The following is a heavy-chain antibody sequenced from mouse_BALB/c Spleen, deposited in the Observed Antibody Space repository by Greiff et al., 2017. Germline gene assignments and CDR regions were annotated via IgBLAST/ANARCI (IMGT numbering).Heavy chain of an antibody. V-gene: IGHV5-9-3*01. Sequence: EVQGVESGGGLVKPGGSLKLSCAASGFTFSSYAMSWVRQTPEKRLEWVATISSGGSYTYYPDSVKGRFTISRDNAKNTLYLQMSSLRSEDTAMYYCASPDYWGQGTTLTVSS. CDR3: ASPDY. J-gene: IGHJ2*01. CDR2: ISSGGSYT. CDR1: GFTFSSYA.